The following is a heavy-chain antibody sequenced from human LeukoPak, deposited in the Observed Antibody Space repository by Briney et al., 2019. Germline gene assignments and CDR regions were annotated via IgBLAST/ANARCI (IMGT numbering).Heavy chain of an antibody. J-gene: IGHJ4*02. D-gene: IGHD4-17*01. Sequence: ASVKVSCKASGYTFTGYYMHWVRQAPGPGLEWMGWISPKSGGTIYPQKFQGRGTMTRDSSSSTAYMELSRLTSDDTAVYYCASGYGDYSPDYWGQGTLVTVSS. CDR3: ASGYGDYSPDY. CDR2: ISPKSGGT. CDR1: GYTFTGYY. V-gene: IGHV1-2*02.